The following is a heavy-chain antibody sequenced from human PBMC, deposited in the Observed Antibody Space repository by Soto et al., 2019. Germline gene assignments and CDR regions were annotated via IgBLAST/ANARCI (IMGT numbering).Heavy chain of an antibody. CDR3: AIPLYYDFWFSNMRCYCEGMVV. Sequence: SVKVSCKASGGTFSSHAISWVRQPPGQGLEWMGGIIPIFGTANYAQKFQGRVTISADKSTCTAYRELSSLRSEDTAVYSSAIPLYYDFWFSNMRCYCEGMVVWGQGTPVTVSS. J-gene: IGHJ6*02. V-gene: IGHV1-69*06. CDR1: GGTFSSHA. CDR2: IIPIFGTA. D-gene: IGHD3-3*01.